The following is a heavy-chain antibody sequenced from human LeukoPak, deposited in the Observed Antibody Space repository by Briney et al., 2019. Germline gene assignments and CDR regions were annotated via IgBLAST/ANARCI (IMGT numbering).Heavy chain of an antibody. Sequence: GASVKVSCKASGYTFTSYGISWVRQAPGQGLEWMGWISAYNGNTNYAQKFQGRVTITADKSTSTAYMELSSLRSEDTAVYYCARITMVRGVTYYYGMDVWGQGTTVTVSS. CDR1: GYTFTSYG. J-gene: IGHJ6*02. CDR2: ISAYNGNT. D-gene: IGHD3-10*01. CDR3: ARITMVRGVTYYYGMDV. V-gene: IGHV1-18*01.